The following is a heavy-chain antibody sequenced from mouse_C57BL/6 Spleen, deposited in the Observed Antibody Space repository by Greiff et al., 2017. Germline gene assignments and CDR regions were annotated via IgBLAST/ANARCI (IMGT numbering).Heavy chain of an antibody. V-gene: IGHV1-54*01. CDR1: GYAFTNYL. D-gene: IGHD2-4*01. Sequence: VQLQQSGAELVRPGTSVKVSCKASGYAFTNYLIEWVKQRPGQGLEWIGVINPGSGGTNYNEKFKCKATLTADKSSRTAYMQLSSLTSEDSAVYFCARTNDDYDWAYYFDYWGQGTTLTVSS. CDR2: INPGSGGT. CDR3: ARTNDDYDWAYYFDY. J-gene: IGHJ2*01.